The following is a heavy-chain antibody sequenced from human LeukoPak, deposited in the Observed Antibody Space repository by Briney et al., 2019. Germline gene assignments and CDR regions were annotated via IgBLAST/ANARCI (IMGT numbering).Heavy chain of an antibody. Sequence: GGSLRLSCAASGFTFSSYSMNWVRQAPGKGLEWVSSISSSSSYIYYADSVKGRYTIPRDNAKNSLYLQMNSLRAEDTAVYYCARTSTSSFDYWGQGTLVTVSS. D-gene: IGHD6-6*01. V-gene: IGHV3-21*01. CDR1: GFTFSSYS. CDR3: ARTSTSSFDY. CDR2: ISSSSSYI. J-gene: IGHJ4*02.